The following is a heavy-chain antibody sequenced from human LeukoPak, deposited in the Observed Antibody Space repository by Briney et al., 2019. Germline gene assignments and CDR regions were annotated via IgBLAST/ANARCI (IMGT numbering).Heavy chain of an antibody. CDR3: ARDSGSGYNWFDP. Sequence: ASVKASCKASGGTFSSYAISWVRQAPGQGLEWMGGIIPIFGTANYAQKFQGRVTITADESTSTAYMELSSLRSEDTAVYYCARDSGSGYNWFDPWGQGTLVTVSS. D-gene: IGHD6-19*01. CDR2: IIPIFGTA. CDR1: GGTFSSYA. V-gene: IGHV1-69*13. J-gene: IGHJ5*02.